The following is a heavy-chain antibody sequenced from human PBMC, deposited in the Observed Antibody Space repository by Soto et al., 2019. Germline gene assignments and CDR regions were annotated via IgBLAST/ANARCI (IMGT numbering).Heavy chain of an antibody. CDR3: AKSMVVGGAAKPTPDCFAP. V-gene: IGHV3-23*01. Sequence: GALRLSCAASGFTFSNYAMSWVRQAPGKGLEWVSQISGSGDTTYYTDSVEGRFTISRDNSKNTLYLQINSLRAEDTAIYYYAKSMVVGGAAKPTPDCFAPGGQGTLVTVSS. CDR2: ISGSGDTT. D-gene: IGHD2-15*01. CDR1: GFTFSNYA. J-gene: IGHJ5*02.